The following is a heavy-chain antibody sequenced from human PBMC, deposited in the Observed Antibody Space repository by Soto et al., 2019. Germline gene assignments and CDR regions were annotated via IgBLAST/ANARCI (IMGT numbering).Heavy chain of an antibody. V-gene: IGHV3-11*01. D-gene: IGHD3-22*01. CDR1: GFTFSDYY. CDR2: ISTSGDTI. J-gene: IGHJ4*02. CDR3: ARAAYYDGSGYDRAVVDY. Sequence: GGSLRLSCAASGFTFSDYYMSWIRQAPGKGLEWLSYISTSGDTIYYADSVKGRFTISRDNAKNSLYLQMNSLRAEDTAVYYCARAAYYDGSGYDRAVVDYWGQGTLVTVSS.